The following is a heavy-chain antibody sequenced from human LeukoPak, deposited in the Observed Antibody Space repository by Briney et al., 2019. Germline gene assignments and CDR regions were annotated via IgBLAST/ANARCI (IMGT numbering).Heavy chain of an antibody. CDR1: GGSISSGGYY. D-gene: IGHD5-18*01. J-gene: IGHJ4*02. V-gene: IGHV4-31*11. Sequence: SETLSLTCAVSGGSISSGGYYWSWIRQHPGKGLEWIGYIYYSGSTYYNPSLKSRVTISVDTSKNQFSLKLSSVTAADTAVYYCARGRDVDTAMVPGLDYWGQGTLVTVSS. CDR3: ARGRDVDTAMVPGLDY. CDR2: IYYSGST.